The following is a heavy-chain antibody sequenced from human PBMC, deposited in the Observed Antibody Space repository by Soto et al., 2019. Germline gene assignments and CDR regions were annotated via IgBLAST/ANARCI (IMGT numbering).Heavy chain of an antibody. CDR1: GFSFSSYW. CDR3: AKREGNTYGLFH. CDR2: IKTDGSTT. D-gene: IGHD5-18*01. J-gene: IGHJ4*02. Sequence: EVQLVESGGGLVQPGGSLRLSCAASGFSFSSYWIHWVRQAPGKGLVWVSRIKTDGSTTDYADSVKGRFTISRDNAKNTLYLQMNGLRAEDTAVYYCAKREGNTYGLFHWGQGTLVTVSS. V-gene: IGHV3-74*01.